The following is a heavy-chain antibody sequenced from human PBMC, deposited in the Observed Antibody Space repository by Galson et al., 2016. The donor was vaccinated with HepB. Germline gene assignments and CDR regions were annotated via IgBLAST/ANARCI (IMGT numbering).Heavy chain of an antibody. D-gene: IGHD5-18*01. J-gene: IGHJ4*02. CDR2: INSDGSST. Sequence: SLRLSCAASGFTFSSYWMHWVRQAPGKGLVWVSRINSDGSSTSYAESVKGRFTISSDNDQNTLYLQMNSLRADDTAVYYCARRIGYSYGGGQGTLVTASS. CDR1: GFTFSSYW. V-gene: IGHV3-74*01. CDR3: ARRIGYSYG.